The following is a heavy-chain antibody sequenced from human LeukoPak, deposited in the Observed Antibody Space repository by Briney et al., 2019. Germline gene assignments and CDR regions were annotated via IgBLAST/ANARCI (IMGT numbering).Heavy chain of an antibody. D-gene: IGHD1-20*01. J-gene: IGHJ3*02. CDR1: GGSFSGYY. CDR2: INHSGST. Sequence: PSETLSLTCAVYGGSFSGYYWSWIRQPPGKGLEWIGEINHSGSTNYNPSLKSRVTISVDTSKNQFSLKLSSVTAADTAVYYCARFRYGITGTYGAFDIWGQGTMVTISS. V-gene: IGHV4-34*01. CDR3: ARFRYGITGTYGAFDI.